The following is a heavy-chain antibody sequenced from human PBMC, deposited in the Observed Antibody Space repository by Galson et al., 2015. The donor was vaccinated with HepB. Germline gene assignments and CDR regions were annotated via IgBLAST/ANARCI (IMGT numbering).Heavy chain of an antibody. CDR1: GDSVSSNRAS. CDR2: TYFRSKWYI. CDR3: ASGGYYYDSSGYYYYFQH. V-gene: IGHV6-1*01. Sequence: CAISGDSVSSNRASWNWIRQSPSSGLEWLGKTYFRSKWYIEYAGSMKGRMTINPDTSKNQFSLHLNSVTPEGTAVYYCASGGYYYDSSGYYYYFQHWGQGTLVTVSS. J-gene: IGHJ1*01. D-gene: IGHD3-22*01.